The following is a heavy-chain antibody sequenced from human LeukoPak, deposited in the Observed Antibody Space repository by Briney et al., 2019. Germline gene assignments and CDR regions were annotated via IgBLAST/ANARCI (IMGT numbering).Heavy chain of an antibody. Sequence: PSQTLSLTCTVSGGSISSGGYYWSWIRQPPGKGPEWIGYIYYSGSTNYNPSLKSRVTISVDTSKNQFSLKLSSVTAADTAVYYCARTKDSSGWYGYFDYWGQGTLVTVSS. D-gene: IGHD6-19*01. V-gene: IGHV4-61*08. J-gene: IGHJ4*02. CDR3: ARTKDSSGWYGYFDY. CDR2: IYYSGST. CDR1: GGSISSGGYY.